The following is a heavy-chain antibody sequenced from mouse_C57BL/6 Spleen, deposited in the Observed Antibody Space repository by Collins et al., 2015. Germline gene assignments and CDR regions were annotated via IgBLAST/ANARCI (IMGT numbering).Heavy chain of an antibody. CDR1: GYKFTGYW. D-gene: IGHD1-1*01. CDR2: ILPGSGST. J-gene: IGHJ1*03. CDR3: LRDGRRGGYWYFDV. V-gene: IGHV1-9*01. Sequence: QVQLQQSGAELMKPGASVTLSCKATGYKFTGYWIEWIKQRPGHGLEWIGEILPGSGSTNYNEKFKDMATFSADTSSKTAYMQLNSLTIEDSAIYYCLRDGRRGGYWYFDVWGTGTTVTVSS.